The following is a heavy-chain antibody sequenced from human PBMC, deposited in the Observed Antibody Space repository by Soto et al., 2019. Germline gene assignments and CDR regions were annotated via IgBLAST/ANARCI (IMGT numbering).Heavy chain of an antibody. D-gene: IGHD6-6*01. CDR1: GFTFSSYA. J-gene: IGHJ4*02. CDR3: AKVKARRELPYYFDY. V-gene: IGHV3-23*01. CDR2: ISGSGGST. Sequence: PGGSLRLSCAASGFTFSSYAMSWVRQAPGKGLEWVSAISGSGGSTYYADSVKGRFTISRDNSKNTLYLQMNSLRAEDTAVYYCAKVKARRELPYYFDYWGQGTLVTVSS.